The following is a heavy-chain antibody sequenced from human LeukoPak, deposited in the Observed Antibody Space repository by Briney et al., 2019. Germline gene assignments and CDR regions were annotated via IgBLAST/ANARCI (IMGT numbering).Heavy chain of an antibody. Sequence: PSETLSLTCTVSGGSISSSTYYWGWIRQPPGKGLEWIGSIYYSGGTYYNPSLNSRFTISVDTSKNQFSLKLSSVTAADTAVYYCARLNIGQPFDYWGQGTLVTVSS. J-gene: IGHJ4*02. CDR1: GGSISSSTYY. CDR3: ARLNIGQPFDY. CDR2: IYYSGGT. D-gene: IGHD2-2*01. V-gene: IGHV4-39*01.